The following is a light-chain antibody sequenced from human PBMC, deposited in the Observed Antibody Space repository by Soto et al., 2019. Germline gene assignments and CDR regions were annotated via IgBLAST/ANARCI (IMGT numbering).Light chain of an antibody. CDR1: QSISSS. Sequence: DIQMTHSPSTLSASVGDRVTITCRASQSISSSLAWYQQKPGKAPKLLIYKASSLESGVPSRFSGSGSGTEFTLTISSLQSDDFATYYCQQYNSYSSGTFGQGTKVDIK. J-gene: IGKJ1*01. CDR2: KAS. CDR3: QQYNSYSSGT. V-gene: IGKV1-5*03.